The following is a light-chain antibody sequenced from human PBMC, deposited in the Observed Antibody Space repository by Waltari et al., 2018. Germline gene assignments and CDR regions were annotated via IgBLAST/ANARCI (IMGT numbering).Light chain of an antibody. CDR3: SSYTTSSAPRV. CDR2: EVS. CDR1: DSDVGAYDF. V-gene: IGLV2-14*01. J-gene: IGLJ1*01. Sequence: QSALTQPASVSGSPGQSITISCSGTDSDVGAYDFVSWYQQHPGKAPHLIIYEVSNRHVGFVIRFSASKSGNTASLTSSGLQAEDEADYYCSSYTTSSAPRVFGTGTRVTVL.